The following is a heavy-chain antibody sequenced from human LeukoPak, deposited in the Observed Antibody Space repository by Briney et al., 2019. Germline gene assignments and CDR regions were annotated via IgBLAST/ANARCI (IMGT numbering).Heavy chain of an antibody. CDR2: IYYNGKT. V-gene: IGHV4-39*07. D-gene: IGHD3-22*01. CDR1: GVSVTYTNYY. J-gene: IGHJ4*02. CDR3: ARAYYYDSSGYYYRY. Sequence: TTSETLSLTCTVSGVSVTYTNYYWGWIRQPPGKGLQWIGVIYYNGKTYYNPSLKSRVTVAVDTSKNQFSLKLSSVTAADTAVYYCARAYYYDSSGYYYRYWGQGTLVTVSS.